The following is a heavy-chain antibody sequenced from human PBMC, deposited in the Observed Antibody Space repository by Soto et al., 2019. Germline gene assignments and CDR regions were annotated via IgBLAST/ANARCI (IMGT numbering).Heavy chain of an antibody. CDR2: SSTLKT. V-gene: IGHV1-18*01. CDR3: ARGGGYDSFDF. D-gene: IGHD5-12*01. CDR1: GDAFARFV. J-gene: IGHJ4*02. Sequence: ASVKVCCEACGDAFARFVRSWLRQAPGQGLEWMGWSSTLKTNYAEKFQGRVTISLDTSAVTAYMDVRSLRSDDTAVYYCARGGGYDSFDFWGQGIQVPVSP.